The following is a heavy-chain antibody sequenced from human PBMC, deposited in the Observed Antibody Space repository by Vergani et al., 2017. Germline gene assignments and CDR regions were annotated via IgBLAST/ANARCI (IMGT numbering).Heavy chain of an antibody. CDR3: AKAKNVVVVAATLLFDY. J-gene: IGHJ4*02. Sequence: QVQLVESGGGVVQPGRSLRLSCAASGFTFSSYGMHWVRQAPGKGLEWVAVISYDGSNKYYADSVKGRFTISRDNSKNTLYLQMNSLRAEDTAVYYCAKAKNVVVVAATLLFDYWGQGTLVTVSS. D-gene: IGHD2-15*01. CDR2: ISYDGSNK. CDR1: GFTFSSYG. V-gene: IGHV3-30*18.